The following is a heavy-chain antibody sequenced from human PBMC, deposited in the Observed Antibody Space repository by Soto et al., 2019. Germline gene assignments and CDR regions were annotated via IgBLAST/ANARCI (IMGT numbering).Heavy chain of an antibody. D-gene: IGHD6-13*01. V-gene: IGHV3-49*03. CDR2: IRSKAYGGTT. Sequence: GGSLRLSCTASGFHFGDYAMRWFRQAPGKGLEWIGFIRSKAYGGTTEYAASVKGRFTISRDDSKSIAYLQMNSLKTEDTAVYYCTRVPLPWYSSSSSNWFDPWGQGTLVTVSS. J-gene: IGHJ5*02. CDR3: TRVPLPWYSSSSSNWFDP. CDR1: GFHFGDYA.